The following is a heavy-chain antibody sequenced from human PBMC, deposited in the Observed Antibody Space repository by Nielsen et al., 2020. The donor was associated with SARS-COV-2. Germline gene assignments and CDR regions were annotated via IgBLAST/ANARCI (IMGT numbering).Heavy chain of an antibody. J-gene: IGHJ4*02. V-gene: IGHV4-59*01. D-gene: IGHD6-19*01. CDR3: ARAGTYTSGYYDS. CDR2: IFYRGTT. Sequence: SETLSLTCTVSGGSIRSYYWTWIRQSPGKGLEWIGNIFYRGTTNYNPSLKSRVTMSVDTSETQLSLNLTSVTDADTAVYFCARAGTYTSGYYDSWGQGTLVTVSS. CDR1: GGSIRSYY.